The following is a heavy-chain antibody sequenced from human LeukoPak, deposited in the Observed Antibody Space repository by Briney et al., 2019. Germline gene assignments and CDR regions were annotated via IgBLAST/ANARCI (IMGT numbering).Heavy chain of an antibody. CDR2: IYYSGST. CDR1: GDSISSYY. CDR3: ARETTYDFWSGHFDY. D-gene: IGHD3-3*01. Sequence: SETLSLTCTVSGDSISSYYWSWIRQPPGKGLEWIGYIYYSGSTSYNPSLNSRVTISVDTSKNQFSLKLSSVTAADTAVYYCARETTYDFWSGHFDYWGQGTLVTVSS. J-gene: IGHJ4*02. V-gene: IGHV4-59*12.